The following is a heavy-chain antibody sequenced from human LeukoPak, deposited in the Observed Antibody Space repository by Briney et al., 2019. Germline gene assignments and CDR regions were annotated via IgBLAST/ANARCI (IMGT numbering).Heavy chain of an antibody. J-gene: IGHJ4*02. CDR1: GFTFNTYT. V-gene: IGHV3-23*01. CDR2: ISGSGGST. CDR3: AKDPGRYGDY. D-gene: IGHD1-26*01. Sequence: GGSLRLSCAASGFTFNTYTMSWVRQAPGKGLEWVSSISGSGGSTYYADSVKGRFTISGDNSKNTLYLQMNSLRAEDTAIYYCAKDPGRYGDYWGQGTLVTVSS.